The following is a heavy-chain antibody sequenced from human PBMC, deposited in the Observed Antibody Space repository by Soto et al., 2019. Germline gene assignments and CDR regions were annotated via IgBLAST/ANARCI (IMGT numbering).Heavy chain of an antibody. D-gene: IGHD2-21*01. V-gene: IGHV3-23*01. CDR3: AKDAVYKDGLWLMDS. CDR1: GFTISTYA. Sequence: VGSLRLSCAASGFTISTYAMTWVRQAPGKGLECVSGVTGSGGQIHYADSVKGRFTISKDNSKNTLYLQMSSLREEDTALYYCAKDAVYKDGLWLMDSWGQGTLVTVSS. CDR2: VTGSGGQI. J-gene: IGHJ5*02.